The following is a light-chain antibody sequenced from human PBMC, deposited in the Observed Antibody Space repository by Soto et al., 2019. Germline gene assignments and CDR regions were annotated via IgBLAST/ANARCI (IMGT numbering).Light chain of an antibody. CDR3: NSYTSSRNWV. CDR2: EVY. Sequence: QSALTQPASVSGSPGQSITISCTGTSNDVGGYNYVSWYQQYPGKAPKLMIYEVYNRPSGVSNRFSGSKSGNAAFLTISGLQAEDEAEYYCNSYTSSRNWVFGGGTKLTVL. CDR1: SNDVGGYNY. V-gene: IGLV2-14*03. J-gene: IGLJ3*02.